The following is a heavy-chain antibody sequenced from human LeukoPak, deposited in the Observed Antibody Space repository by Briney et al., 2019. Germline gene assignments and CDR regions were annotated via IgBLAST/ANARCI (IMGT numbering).Heavy chain of an antibody. J-gene: IGHJ3*02. V-gene: IGHV3-33*06. CDR3: AKDLSPSVVISAFDI. Sequence: QTGGSLRLSCAASGFTFSSYGMHWVRQAPGKGLEWVAVIWYDGSNKYYADSVKGRFTISRDNSKNTLYLQMNSLRAEDTAVYYCAKDLSPSVVISAFDIWGQGTMVTVSS. CDR2: IWYDGSNK. D-gene: IGHD3-22*01. CDR1: GFTFSSYG.